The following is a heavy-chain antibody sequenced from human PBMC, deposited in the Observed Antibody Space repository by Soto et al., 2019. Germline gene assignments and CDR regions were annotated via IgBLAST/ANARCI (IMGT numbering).Heavy chain of an antibody. CDR2: TYFNSKWYN. CDR1: GYSVSTYSAA. J-gene: IGHJ5*02. Sequence: QVQLQQSGPGLLKPSQTLSLTCDVSGYSVSTYSAAWNWIRQSPSRGLEWLGRTYFNSKWYNDYEVSVESRITIHPDTSTNQFSLHLSSVTAEATAVYYCARAWGSGWYLDHWGQGTLVTVSS. D-gene: IGHD6-19*01. V-gene: IGHV6-1*01. CDR3: ARAWGSGWYLDH.